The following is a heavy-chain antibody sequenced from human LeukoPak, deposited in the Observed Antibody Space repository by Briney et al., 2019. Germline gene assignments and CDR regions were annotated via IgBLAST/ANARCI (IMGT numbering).Heavy chain of an antibody. J-gene: IGHJ6*03. Sequence: ASVKVSCKASGYTFTSYYMHWVRQAPGQGLEWMEIINPSGGSTSYAQKFQGRVTMTRDISTSTVYMELSSLRSEDTAVYYCARDGAGGEYGAARRVYYYMGVWGKGTTVTVSS. CDR2: INPSGGST. CDR3: ARDGAGGEYGAARRVYYYMGV. V-gene: IGHV1-46*01. CDR1: GYTFTSYY. D-gene: IGHD6-6*01.